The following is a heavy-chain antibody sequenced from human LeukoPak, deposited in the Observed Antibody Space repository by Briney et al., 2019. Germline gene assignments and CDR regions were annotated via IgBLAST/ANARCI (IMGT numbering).Heavy chain of an antibody. D-gene: IGHD5-18*01. CDR3: ARIRVKLSRDAFDI. Sequence: GASVKVSCKASGYTFTGYYMHWVRQAPGQGLEWMGWINPNSGGTNYAQKFQGRVTMTRDTSISTAYMELSRLRSDDTAVYYCARIRVKLSRDAFDIWGQGTMVTVSS. V-gene: IGHV1-2*02. CDR1: GYTFTGYY. CDR2: INPNSGGT. J-gene: IGHJ3*02.